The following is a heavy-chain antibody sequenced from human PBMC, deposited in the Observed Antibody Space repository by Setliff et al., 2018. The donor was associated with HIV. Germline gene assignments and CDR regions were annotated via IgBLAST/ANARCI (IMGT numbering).Heavy chain of an antibody. Sequence: GASVKVSCKASGYTFTDYYMHWMRQAPGRGLEWMGWINTYTANPMYAQGFTGRFVFSLDTSVRTAYLQISSLKAEDTALYYCARDRGVRGANDAFNIWGLGTMVTVS. CDR2: INTYTANP. D-gene: IGHD3-10*01. J-gene: IGHJ3*02. CDR1: GYTFTDYY. CDR3: ARDRGVRGANDAFNI. V-gene: IGHV7-4-1*02.